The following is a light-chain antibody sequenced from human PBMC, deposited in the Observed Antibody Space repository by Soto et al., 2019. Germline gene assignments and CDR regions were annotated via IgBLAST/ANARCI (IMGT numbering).Light chain of an antibody. Sequence: EIVLTQSPGTLSLSPGERVTVSCRASQSVSSSYLAWYQQKPGQAPRLLIYGASSRATGIPDRFSGSGSGTDFTLTISRLEPEDFAVYYCQQYGSPITFGQGTRLEIK. V-gene: IGKV3-20*01. J-gene: IGKJ5*01. CDR1: QSVSSSY. CDR3: QQYGSPIT. CDR2: GAS.